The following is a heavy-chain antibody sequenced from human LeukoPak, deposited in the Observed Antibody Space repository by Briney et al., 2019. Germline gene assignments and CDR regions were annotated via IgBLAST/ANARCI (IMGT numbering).Heavy chain of an antibody. Sequence: SVKVSCKASGGTFSSYAISWVRQAPGQGLEWMGGIIPIFGTANYAQKFQGRVTITADESTSTAYMELSSLRSEDTAVYYCQGSTVTTGYFDYWGQGTLVTVSS. D-gene: IGHD4-11*01. CDR1: GGTFSSYA. J-gene: IGHJ4*02. V-gene: IGHV1-69*01. CDR2: IIPIFGTA. CDR3: QGSTVTTGYFDY.